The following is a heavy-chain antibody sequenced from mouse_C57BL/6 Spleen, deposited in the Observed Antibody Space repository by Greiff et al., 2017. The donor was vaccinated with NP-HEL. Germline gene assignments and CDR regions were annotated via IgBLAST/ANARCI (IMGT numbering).Heavy chain of an antibody. Sequence: QVQLKQPGAELVRPGSSVKLSCKASGYTFTSYWMDWVKQRPGQGLEWIGNIYPSDSETHYNQKFKDKATLTVDKSSSTAYMQLSSLTSEDSAVYYGASLAFITTVVEWYFDVWGTGTTVTVSS. CDR1: GYTFTSYW. J-gene: IGHJ1*03. V-gene: IGHV1-61*01. CDR3: ASLAFITTVVEWYFDV. D-gene: IGHD1-1*01. CDR2: IYPSDSET.